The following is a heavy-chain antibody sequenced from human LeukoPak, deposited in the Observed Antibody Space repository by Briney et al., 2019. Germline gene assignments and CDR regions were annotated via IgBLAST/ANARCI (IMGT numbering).Heavy chain of an antibody. CDR3: ASRVGATSWVDY. CDR1: GGSISSGDYY. V-gene: IGHV4-30-4*01. D-gene: IGHD1-26*01. Sequence: SETLSLTCTVSGGSISSGDYYWSWIRQPPGTGLEWIGYIYYSGSTYYNPSLKSRVTISVDTSKNQFSLELSSVTAADTAVYYCASRVGATSWVDYWGQGTLVTVSS. CDR2: IYYSGST. J-gene: IGHJ4*02.